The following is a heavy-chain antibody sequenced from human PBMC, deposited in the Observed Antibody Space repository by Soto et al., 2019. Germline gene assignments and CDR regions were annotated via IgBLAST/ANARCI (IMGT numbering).Heavy chain of an antibody. D-gene: IGHD2-15*01. CDR2: ISGSGGST. CDR3: AKEGPYCSGGSCPSPLYYFDY. J-gene: IGHJ4*02. V-gene: IGHV3-23*01. CDR1: GFTFSSYA. Sequence: PGGSLRLSCAASGFTFSSYAMSWVRQAPGKGLEWVSAISGSGGSTYYAGSVKGRFTISRDNSKNTLYLQMNSLRAEGTAVYYCAKEGPYCSGGSCPSPLYYFDYWGQGTLVTVSS.